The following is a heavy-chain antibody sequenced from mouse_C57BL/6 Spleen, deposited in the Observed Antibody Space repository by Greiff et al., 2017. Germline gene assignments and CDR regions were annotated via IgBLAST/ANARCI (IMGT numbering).Heavy chain of an antibody. Sequence: QVQLQQPGAELVKPGASVKLSCKASGYTFTSYWMHWVKQRPGQGLEWIGMIHPNSGSTNFNEKFKSKATLTVDKSSSTAYMQLSSLTSVDSAVYYCASSYDYAWFAYWGQGTLVTVSA. J-gene: IGHJ3*01. CDR3: ASSYDYAWFAY. CDR1: GYTFTSYW. CDR2: IHPNSGST. D-gene: IGHD2-4*01. V-gene: IGHV1-64*01.